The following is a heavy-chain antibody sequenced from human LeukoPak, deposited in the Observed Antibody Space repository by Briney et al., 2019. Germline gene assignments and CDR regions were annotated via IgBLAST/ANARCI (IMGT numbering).Heavy chain of an antibody. Sequence: GGSLRLSCAASGFTFSSYAMSWVRQAPGKGLEWVSAISGSGGSTYYADSVKGRFTISRDNSKNTLYLQMNSLRAEDTAVYYCAKVVLVRGVRYYFDYWGRGTLVTVSS. CDR2: ISGSGGST. J-gene: IGHJ4*02. CDR3: AKVVLVRGVRYYFDY. CDR1: GFTFSSYA. V-gene: IGHV3-23*01. D-gene: IGHD3-10*01.